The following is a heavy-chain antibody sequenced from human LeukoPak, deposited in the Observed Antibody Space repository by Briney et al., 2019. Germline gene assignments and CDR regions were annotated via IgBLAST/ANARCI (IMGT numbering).Heavy chain of an antibody. J-gene: IGHJ5*02. V-gene: IGHV4-34*01. CDR1: GGSFRGYY. D-gene: IGHD6-6*01. CDR2: INHSGSP. Sequence: PSETLSLTCAVYGGSFRGYYWRWIRQPPGKGLEGIGEINHSGSPNYNPSLKSRVTISVDTSKNQYSLKLSSATAADTAVYYCARGLGYSSSSRSGNWFVPWGQGTLVTVST. CDR3: ARGLGYSSSSRSGNWFVP.